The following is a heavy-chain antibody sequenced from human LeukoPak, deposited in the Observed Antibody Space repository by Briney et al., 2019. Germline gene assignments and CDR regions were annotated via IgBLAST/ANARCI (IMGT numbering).Heavy chain of an antibody. D-gene: IGHD2-15*01. J-gene: IGHJ5*02. V-gene: IGHV3-23*01. CDR3: AKDQGSLVGFDP. Sequence: GGSLRLSCAASGFTFSSYAMSWVRQAPGKGLEWVSAISGSGGSTYYADSVKGRFTISRGNSKNTLYLQMNSLRAEDTAVYYCAKDQGSLVGFDPWGQGTLVTVSS. CDR2: ISGSGGST. CDR1: GFTFSSYA.